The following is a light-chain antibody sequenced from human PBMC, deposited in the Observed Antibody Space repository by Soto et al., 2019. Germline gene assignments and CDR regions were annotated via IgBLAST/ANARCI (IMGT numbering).Light chain of an antibody. V-gene: IGKV1-39*01. CDR1: QTIRSW. CDR2: AAS. Sequence: DIQMTQSPSGPSWFVGATGTLTSRASQTIRSWLAWYQQKPGTAPKLLIYAASSLPSAVPSRFSGSGSGTDFTLTISSLQPEDFATYYCQQSYSTPPTFGQGTKVDI. J-gene: IGKJ1*01. CDR3: QQSYSTPPT.